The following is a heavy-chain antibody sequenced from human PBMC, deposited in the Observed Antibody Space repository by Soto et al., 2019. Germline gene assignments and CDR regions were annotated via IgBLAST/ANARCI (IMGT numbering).Heavy chain of an antibody. D-gene: IGHD2-8*02. Sequence: PGGSLRLSCAAAGLTVSSNYMTWVRQAPGKGLEWVSVIYSGGTTYYVDSVKGRFTISRDNSKNTLYLQMNSLRAEDIGIYYCAKIALVGSFGFELARDYWGQGILVTVSS. J-gene: IGHJ4*02. CDR3: AKIALVGSFGFELARDY. CDR2: IYSGGTT. CDR1: GLTVSSNY. V-gene: IGHV3-53*01.